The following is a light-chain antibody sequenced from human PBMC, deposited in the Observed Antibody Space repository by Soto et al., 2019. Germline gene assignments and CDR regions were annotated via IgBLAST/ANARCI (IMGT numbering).Light chain of an antibody. V-gene: IGKV3-15*01. CDR1: QSVSSN. J-gene: IGKJ5*01. CDR2: GAS. Sequence: EIVMTQSPATLSVSPGERATLSCRASQSVSSNLAWYQQKPGQAPRLLIYGASTRATGIPARFRGSGSGTEFTLTISSLQSEDFAVYYGQQYNNWPRTFGQGTRLEIK. CDR3: QQYNNWPRT.